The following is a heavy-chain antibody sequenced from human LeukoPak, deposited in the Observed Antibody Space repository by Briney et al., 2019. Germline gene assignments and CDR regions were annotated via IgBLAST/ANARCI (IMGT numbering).Heavy chain of an antibody. D-gene: IGHD3-22*01. V-gene: IGHV1-69*06. CDR3: ARDQALGYYYDSSGYSFGH. Sequence: VASVKVSCKASGGTFSSYAISRVRQAPGQGLEWMRGIIPIFGTANYAQKFQGRVTITADKSTSTAYMELSSLRSEDTAVYYCARDQALGYYYDSSGYSFGHWGQGTLVTVSS. CDR1: GGTFSSYA. J-gene: IGHJ4*02. CDR2: IIPIFGTA.